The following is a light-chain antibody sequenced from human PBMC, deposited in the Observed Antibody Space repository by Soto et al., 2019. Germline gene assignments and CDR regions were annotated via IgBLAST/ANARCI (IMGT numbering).Light chain of an antibody. CDR2: GNF. Sequence: QSVLTQPPSVSGAPGQRVTISCTGSYSNIGANYDVHWYQHLPGTAPKVLIYGNFNRPSGVPDRFSASTSGTSASLAITGLQAEDEADYYCQSYDRSLSAYVFGAGTKLTVL. CDR1: YSNIGANYD. V-gene: IGLV1-40*01. J-gene: IGLJ1*01. CDR3: QSYDRSLSAYV.